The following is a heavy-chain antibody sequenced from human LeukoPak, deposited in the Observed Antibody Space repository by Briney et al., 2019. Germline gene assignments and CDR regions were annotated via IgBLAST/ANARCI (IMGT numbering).Heavy chain of an antibody. J-gene: IGHJ6*02. CDR3: ARALGYCTVSSCPGMDV. D-gene: IGHD2-8*02. V-gene: IGHV1-8*01. CDR1: GYTFTSYD. Sequence: ASVKVSCKASGYTFTSYDINWVRQATGQGLEWMGWMNPNSGNTGYAQKFQGRVTMTRNTSISTAYMELSSLRSEDTAVYYCARALGYCTVSSCPGMDVWGQGTTVTVSS. CDR2: MNPNSGNT.